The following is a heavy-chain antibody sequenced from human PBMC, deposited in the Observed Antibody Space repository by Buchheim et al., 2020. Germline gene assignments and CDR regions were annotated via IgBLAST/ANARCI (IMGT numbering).Heavy chain of an antibody. D-gene: IGHD2/OR15-2a*01. J-gene: IGHJ6*02. CDR2: IKPNSGGT. CDR3: AREYPRIYDYGMDV. CDR1: GYTFTGXY. Sequence: QVQLVQSGAEVKKPGASVKVSCKASGYTFTGXYMHLVRHAPVPCLEWMGWIKPNSGGTNYSQKFQGWVXMTRDTSISTAYMELRRLRSDDTAVYDCAREYPRIYDYGMDVWGQGTT. V-gene: IGHV1-2*04.